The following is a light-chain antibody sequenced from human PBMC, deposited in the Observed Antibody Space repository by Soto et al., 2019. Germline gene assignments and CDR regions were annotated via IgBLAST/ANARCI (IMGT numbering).Light chain of an antibody. CDR1: QSVSSW. CDR3: QQYHSYSYT. V-gene: IGKV1-5*03. J-gene: IGKJ2*01. Sequence: DIQMTQSPSTLSASVGDRVTSTCRASQSVSSWLAWYQQKPGKAPNLLIFKASNLENGVPSRFSGSGSGTEFTLTISSLQPDDFATYYCQQYHSYSYTFGQGTELEI. CDR2: KAS.